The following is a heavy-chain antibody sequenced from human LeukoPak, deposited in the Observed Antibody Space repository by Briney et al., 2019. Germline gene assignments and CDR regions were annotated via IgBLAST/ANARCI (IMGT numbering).Heavy chain of an antibody. V-gene: IGHV3-23*01. CDR1: GFTFSSYA. Sequence: PGGSLRLSCAASGFTFSSYAMSWVRQAPGKGLEWVSAISGSGGSTYYADSVKGRFTISRDNSKNTLYLQMNSLRAEDTAVYYCAKEGRIWFGELYPPGYYYYGMDVWGQGTTVTVSS. CDR2: ISGSGGST. J-gene: IGHJ6*02. D-gene: IGHD3-10*01. CDR3: AKEGRIWFGELYPPGYYYYGMDV.